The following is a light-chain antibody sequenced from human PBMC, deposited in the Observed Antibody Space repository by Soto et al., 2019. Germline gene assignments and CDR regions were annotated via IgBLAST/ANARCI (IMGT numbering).Light chain of an antibody. Sequence: DIQMTQSPSSLSASVGDRVTITCRTSQPISDYLNWYQQKPGKAPKLLLYDASTLQSGVPSRFSGSGSGTDFTLTISRLHPDDFATYYCQQYNTYPWTFGQGTKVDIK. CDR3: QQYNTYPWT. J-gene: IGKJ1*01. V-gene: IGKV1-16*01. CDR1: QPISDY. CDR2: DAS.